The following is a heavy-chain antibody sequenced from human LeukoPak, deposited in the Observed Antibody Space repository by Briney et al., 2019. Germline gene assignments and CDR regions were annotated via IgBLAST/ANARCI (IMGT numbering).Heavy chain of an antibody. D-gene: IGHD2-21*02. J-gene: IGHJ4*02. V-gene: IGHV3-48*01. CDR2: IGSGGRNK. Sequence: GGSLRLSCEASGFSISDYSMTWVRQAPGKGLEWVSYIGSGGRNKYYTDSVKGRFTISRDNVKNSLFLQLNSLRAEDTAVYYCARDSDPRDRRTSPFDNWGQGTLVTVSS. CDR1: GFSISDYS. CDR3: ARDSDPRDRRTSPFDN.